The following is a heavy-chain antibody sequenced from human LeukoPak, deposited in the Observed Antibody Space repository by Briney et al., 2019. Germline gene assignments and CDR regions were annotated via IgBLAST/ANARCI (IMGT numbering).Heavy chain of an antibody. CDR1: GFIFTSFG. CDR3: ARDDRYGSGTLGKRFDP. CDR2: ITHGGQI. D-gene: IGHD3-10*01. J-gene: IGHJ5*02. V-gene: IGHV3-21*01. Sequence: PGGSLRLSCVASGFIFTSFGMNWVRQAPGKGLEWVSSITHGGQIYYADSVKGRFTISRDNTKNSVYLQMDNLRDEDTAVYFCARDDRYGSGTLGKRFDPWGQGNLVRVSS.